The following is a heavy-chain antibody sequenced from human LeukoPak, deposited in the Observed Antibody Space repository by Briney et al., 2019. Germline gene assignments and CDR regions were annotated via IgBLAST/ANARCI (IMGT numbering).Heavy chain of an antibody. Sequence: GWSLRLSCAASGFTFSNSTMNWVRPTPEKGLEWVSSISSSSTFIYYADSAKGRFTISRDHAKNTLYLQMTIRRADDTAVYFCARKSTGKLLYYGGQGTLVTVSA. CDR2: ISSSSTFI. D-gene: IGHD2-2*01. CDR1: GFTFSNST. CDR3: ARKSTGKLLYY. V-gene: IGHV3-21*01. J-gene: IGHJ4*02.